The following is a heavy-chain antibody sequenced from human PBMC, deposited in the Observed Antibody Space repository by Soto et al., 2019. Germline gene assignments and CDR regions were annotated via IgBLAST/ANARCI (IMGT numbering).Heavy chain of an antibody. CDR2: ISWDGGST. V-gene: IGHV3-43*01. D-gene: IGHD3-22*01. CDR1: GFTFDDYT. J-gene: IGHJ4*02. CDR3: AKDTSRGRYYYDSSGYYYSY. Sequence: GGSLRLSCAASGFTFDDYTMHWVRQAPGKGLEWVSLISWDGGSTYYADSVKGRFTISRDNSKNSLYLKMNSLRTEDTALYYCAKDTSRGRYYYDSSGYYYSYWGQGTLVTVSS.